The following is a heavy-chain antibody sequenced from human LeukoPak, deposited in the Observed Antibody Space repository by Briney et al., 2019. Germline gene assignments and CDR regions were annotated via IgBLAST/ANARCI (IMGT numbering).Heavy chain of an antibody. J-gene: IGHJ4*02. D-gene: IGHD3-10*01. V-gene: IGHV3-30*18. Sequence: GGSLRLSCAASGFTFSSYGMHWVRQAPGKGLEWVAVISYDGSNKYYADSVKGRFTISRDNSKNTLYLQMNSLRAEDTAVYYCAKDRVYYGSGSYSNNRFDYWGQGTLVTVSS. CDR1: GFTFSSYG. CDR3: AKDRVYYGSGSYSNNRFDY. CDR2: ISYDGSNK.